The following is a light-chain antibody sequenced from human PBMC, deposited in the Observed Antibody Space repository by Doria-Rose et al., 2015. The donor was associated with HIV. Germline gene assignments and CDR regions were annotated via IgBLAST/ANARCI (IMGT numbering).Light chain of an antibody. CDR1: SSNIGAGFD. V-gene: IGLV1-40*01. CDR2: GNT. J-gene: IGLJ1*01. CDR3: QSYDSRLSVYV. Sequence: QSVLIQPPSVSGAPGQRVAISCTGSSSNIGAGFDVNWYQQFPGTAPKLLIHGNTNRPSGVPDRFSGSKSGTSASPAISGLRAEDEADYYCQSYDSRLSVYVFGTGTKVTVL.